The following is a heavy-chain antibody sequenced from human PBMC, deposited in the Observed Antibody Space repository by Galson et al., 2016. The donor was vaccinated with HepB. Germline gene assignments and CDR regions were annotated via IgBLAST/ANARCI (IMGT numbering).Heavy chain of an antibody. CDR2: INPSGGST. CDR1: GYTFTSYY. Sequence: SVKVSCKASGYTFTSYYMHWVRQAPGQGLEWMGIINPSGGSTSYAQKSQGRVTMTRDTSTSTVYMELSSLRSEDTAVYYCARDEGWNYGLSWFDPWGQGTLVTVSS. V-gene: IGHV1-46*01. CDR3: ARDEGWNYGLSWFDP. D-gene: IGHD1-7*01. J-gene: IGHJ5*02.